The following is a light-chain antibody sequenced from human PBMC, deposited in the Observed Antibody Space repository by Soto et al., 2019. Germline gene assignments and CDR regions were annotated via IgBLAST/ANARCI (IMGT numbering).Light chain of an antibody. CDR1: NGGSRS. CDR2: YDS. J-gene: IGLJ2*01. Sequence: SYELTQPPSVSVAPGETARISCGGNNGGSRSVHWYQQKPGQAPFLVIYYDSDRPSGIPERFSGSNSGNTATLIISRVEAGDEADYYCQVWEATGDQVVFGGGTKLTVL. CDR3: QVWEATGDQVV. V-gene: IGLV3-21*01.